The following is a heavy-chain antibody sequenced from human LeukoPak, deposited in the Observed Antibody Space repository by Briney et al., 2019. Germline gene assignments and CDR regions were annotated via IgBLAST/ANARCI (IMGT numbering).Heavy chain of an antibody. CDR2: IDPSDSYA. Sequence: GESLKISCKGSGYNFISWVRQMPGKGLEWMGRIDPSDSYATYNPSFQGHVTISGDKSNSTAYLQWSSLKASDTAMYYCANLHYGSGSVSDFWGQGTLVTVSS. CDR3: ANLHYGSGSVSDF. V-gene: IGHV5-10-1*01. D-gene: IGHD3-10*01. J-gene: IGHJ4*02. CDR1: GYNF.